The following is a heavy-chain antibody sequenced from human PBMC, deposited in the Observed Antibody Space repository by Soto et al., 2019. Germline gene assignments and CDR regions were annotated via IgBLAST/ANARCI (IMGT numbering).Heavy chain of an antibody. CDR1: GFTFRKYY. CDR2: VDYDGRST. Sequence: EVQVVESGGGLVQPGGSVRLSCAVSGFTFRKYYMHWVRQAPGKGLVWVSRVDYDGRSTVYADSVKGRFTISRDNAKNTVDLQMNSLGVEDTAVYYCTRGGYPSGLDSWGQGILVTVSS. J-gene: IGHJ5*01. CDR3: TRGGYPSGLDS. D-gene: IGHD2-2*01. V-gene: IGHV3-74*01.